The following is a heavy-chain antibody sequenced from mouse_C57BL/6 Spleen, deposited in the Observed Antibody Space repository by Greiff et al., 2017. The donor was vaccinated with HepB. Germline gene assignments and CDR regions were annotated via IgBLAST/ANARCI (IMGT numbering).Heavy chain of an antibody. CDR2: INPNNGGT. Sequence: EVQLQQSGPELVKPGASVKIPCKASGYTFTDYNMDWVKQSHGKSLEWIGDINPNNGGTIYNQKFKGKATLTVDKSSSTAYMELRSLTSEDTAVYYCARRALYYGSSYYFDYWGQGTTLTVSS. J-gene: IGHJ2*01. CDR1: GYTFTDYN. V-gene: IGHV1-18*01. CDR3: ARRALYYGSSYYFDY. D-gene: IGHD1-1*01.